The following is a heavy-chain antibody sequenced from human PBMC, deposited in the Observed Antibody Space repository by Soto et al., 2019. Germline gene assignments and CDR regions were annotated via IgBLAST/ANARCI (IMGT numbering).Heavy chain of an antibody. D-gene: IGHD4-17*01. Sequence: PSETLSLTCAVYGGSFSGYYWSWIRQPPGKGLEWIGEINHSGRTNYNPSLKSRVTISVDTSKNQFSLKLSPVTAADTAVFYCARVSTVTATFYYYYGMDVWGQGTTVTV. J-gene: IGHJ6*02. V-gene: IGHV4-34*01. CDR3: ARVSTVTATFYYYYGMDV. CDR2: INHSGRT. CDR1: GGSFSGYY.